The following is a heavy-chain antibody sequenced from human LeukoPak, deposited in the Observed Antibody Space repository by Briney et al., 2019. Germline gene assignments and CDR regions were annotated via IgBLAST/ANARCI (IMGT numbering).Heavy chain of an antibody. Sequence: PGGSLRLSCAASGFTFSSYGMHWVRQAPGEGLEWVGRIKSKTDGGTTDYAAPVKGRFTISRDDSKNTLYLQMNSLKTVDTAVYYCTTDEDLDYWGQGTLVTVSS. J-gene: IGHJ4*02. CDR3: TTDEDLDY. CDR1: GFTFSSYG. V-gene: IGHV3-15*01. CDR2: IKSKTDGGTT.